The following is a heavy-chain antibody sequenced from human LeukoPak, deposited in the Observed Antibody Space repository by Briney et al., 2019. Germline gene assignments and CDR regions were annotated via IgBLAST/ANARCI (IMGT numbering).Heavy chain of an antibody. Sequence: GGSLRLSCAASGFSCTTYWRTWLRQAPEEGLEWVAHISEDGSVKYYIDSVKGRFTISRDNAKNSVYLQMNDLRVEDTAVYYCVGEAPGYWGQGALVTVSS. V-gene: IGHV3-7*01. J-gene: IGHJ4*02. CDR1: GFSCTTYW. CDR2: ISEDGSVK. CDR3: VGEAPGY. D-gene: IGHD2-2*01.